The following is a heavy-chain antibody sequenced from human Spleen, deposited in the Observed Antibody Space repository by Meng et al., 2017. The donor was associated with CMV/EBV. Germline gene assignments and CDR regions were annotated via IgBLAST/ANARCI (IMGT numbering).Heavy chain of an antibody. CDR2: IYYSGNT. V-gene: IGHV4-31*03. Sequence: LRLSCTVSGGSITSGGNYWSWIRQLPGKGLEWIAYIYYSGNTNYNSSLRSRVTISIDTSRSQFSLKLSSVTAADTAVYYCARLTVLNETDPHFDYWGQGTLVTVSS. D-gene: IGHD7-27*01. J-gene: IGHJ4*02. CDR3: ARLTVLNETDPHFDY. CDR1: GGSITSGGNY.